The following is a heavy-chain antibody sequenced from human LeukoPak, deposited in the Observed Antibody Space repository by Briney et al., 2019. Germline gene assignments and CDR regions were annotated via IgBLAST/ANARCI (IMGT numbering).Heavy chain of an antibody. CDR2: INHSGST. D-gene: IGHD1-26*01. CDR3: ARHRRYSGSYLDY. Sequence: SETLSLTCAVYGGSFSGYYWSWIRQPPGKGLEWIGEINHSGSTNYNPSLKSRVTISVDTSKNQFSLKLSSVTAADTAVYYCARHRRYSGSYLDYWGQGTLVTVSS. CDR1: GGSFSGYY. J-gene: IGHJ4*02. V-gene: IGHV4-34*01.